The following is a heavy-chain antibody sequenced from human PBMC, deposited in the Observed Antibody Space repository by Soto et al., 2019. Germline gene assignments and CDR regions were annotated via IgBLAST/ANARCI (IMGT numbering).Heavy chain of an antibody. V-gene: IGHV3-66*01. CDR2: IYSGGGT. Sequence: GGSLRLSCAASGLTVSSNYMSWVRQAPGKGLEWVSIIYSGGGTTYADSVKGRFTISRDSSKNTVYLQMNSLRAEDTGVYYCGRDVPPTFRSVAFDIWAQGTMVPVSS. CDR1: GLTVSSNY. CDR3: GRDVPPTFRSVAFDI. J-gene: IGHJ3*02. D-gene: IGHD3-16*01.